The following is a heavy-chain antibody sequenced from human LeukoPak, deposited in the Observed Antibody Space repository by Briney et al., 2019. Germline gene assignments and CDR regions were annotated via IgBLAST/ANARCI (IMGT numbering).Heavy chain of an antibody. CDR1: GGSISSSSYY. D-gene: IGHD3-16*02. J-gene: IGHJ4*02. Sequence: PSETLSLTCTVSGGSISSSSYYWGWIRQPPGKGLEWIGSIYYSGSTYYNPSLKSRVTISVDTSKNQFSLKLSSVTAADTAVYYCARDYYDYVWGSYRPFDYWGQGTLVTVSS. V-gene: IGHV4-39*02. CDR3: ARDYYDYVWGSYRPFDY. CDR2: IYYSGST.